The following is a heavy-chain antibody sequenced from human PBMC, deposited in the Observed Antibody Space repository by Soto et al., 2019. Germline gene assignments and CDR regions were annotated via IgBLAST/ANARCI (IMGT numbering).Heavy chain of an antibody. J-gene: IGHJ4*02. D-gene: IGHD3-16*02. Sequence: EVQLVESGGGLVKPGGSLRLSCAASGFTFSSYSMNWVRQAPGKGLEWVSSISSSSSYIYYADSVKGRFTISRDNAKNSLYLQMTSLRAEDTAVYCCAKEAGELSTRSFDYWGQRTLVTVSS. CDR3: AKEAGELSTRSFDY. CDR1: GFTFSSYS. CDR2: ISSSSSYI. V-gene: IGHV3-21*01.